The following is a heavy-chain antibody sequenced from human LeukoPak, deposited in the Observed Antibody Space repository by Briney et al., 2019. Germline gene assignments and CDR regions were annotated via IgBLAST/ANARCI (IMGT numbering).Heavy chain of an antibody. CDR1: GGSISSSSYY. J-gene: IGHJ4*02. V-gene: IGHV4-39*07. CDR2: IFYSGST. Sequence: ASETLSLTCTVSGGSISSSSYYWGWIRQPPGKGLEWIGSIFYSGSTYYNPSLKSRVTISVDTSKNQFSLKLSSVTAADTAVYYCARDSTLRWPFDYWAREPWSPSPQ. D-gene: IGHD4-23*01. CDR3: ARDSTLRWPFDY.